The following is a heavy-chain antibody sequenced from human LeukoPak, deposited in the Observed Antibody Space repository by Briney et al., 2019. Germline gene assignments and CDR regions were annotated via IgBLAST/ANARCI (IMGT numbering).Heavy chain of an antibody. J-gene: IGHJ3*02. D-gene: IGHD3-22*01. V-gene: IGHV3-53*01. Sequence: PGGSLRLSCAASGFTVSSNYMSWVRQAPGKGLEWVSVIYSGGSTYYADSVKGRFTISRDNSKNTLYLQMNSLRAEDTAVYYRAREYYYDSSGYYYRDSGAFDIWGQGTMVTVSS. CDR1: GFTVSSNY. CDR2: IYSGGST. CDR3: AREYYYDSSGYYYRDSGAFDI.